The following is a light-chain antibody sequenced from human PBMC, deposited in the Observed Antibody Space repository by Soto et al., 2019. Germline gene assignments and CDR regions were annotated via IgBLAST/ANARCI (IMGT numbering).Light chain of an antibody. V-gene: IGKV3-20*01. CDR2: GAS. CDR3: QQYGGSPRVG. J-gene: IGKJ4*01. Sequence: EIVLTQSPGALSLSPGERATLSCRASQTVSDNYLAWYQQKPGQAPRLLIYGASTRATGIPDRFSGSGSGTDFTLTISRLEPEDFAVYYCQQYGGSPRVGFGGGTKVEIK. CDR1: QTVSDNY.